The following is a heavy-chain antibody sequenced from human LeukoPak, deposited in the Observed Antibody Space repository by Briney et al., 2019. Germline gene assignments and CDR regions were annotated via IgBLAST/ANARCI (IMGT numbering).Heavy chain of an antibody. J-gene: IGHJ4*02. Sequence: SETLSLTCTVSGGSISSSSYYWGWIRQPPGKGLEWIGSIYYSGSTYYNPSLKSRVTISVDTSKNQFSLKLSSVTAADTAVYYCAGLPITFGGVIGPTYFDYWGQGTLVTVSS. V-gene: IGHV4-39*01. CDR2: IYYSGST. CDR1: GGSISSSSYY. D-gene: IGHD3-16*02. CDR3: AGLPITFGGVIGPTYFDY.